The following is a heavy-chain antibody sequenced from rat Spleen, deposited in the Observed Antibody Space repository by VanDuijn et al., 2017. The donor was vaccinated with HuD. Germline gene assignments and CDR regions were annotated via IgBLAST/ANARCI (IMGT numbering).Heavy chain of an antibody. CDR2: IWGNGNT. Sequence: QVQLKESGPGLVQPSQTLSLTCTVSGLSLNRYHVHWVRQPPGKGLEWMGVIWGNGNTNYNSGLKSRLSISRDTSKSQVFLKMSSLQTEDTAMYFCARWKYTTDWFAYWGQGTLVTVSS. V-gene: IGHV2-13*01. J-gene: IGHJ3*01. D-gene: IGHD1-6*01. CDR3: ARWKYTTDWFAY. CDR1: GLSLNRYH.